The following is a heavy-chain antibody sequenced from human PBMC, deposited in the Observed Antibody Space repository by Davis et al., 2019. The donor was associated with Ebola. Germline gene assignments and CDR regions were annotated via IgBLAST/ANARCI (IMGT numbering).Heavy chain of an antibody. CDR3: ARVDYGEGDV. CDR1: GGSISSGGYY. D-gene: IGHD4-17*01. CDR2: IYYSGST. J-gene: IGHJ6*02. Sequence: SETLSLTCTVSGGSISSGGYYWSWIRQHPGKGLEWIGYIYYSGSTYYNPSLKSRVTISVDTSKNQFSLKLSSVTAADTAVYYCARVDYGEGDVWGQGTTVTVSS. V-gene: IGHV4-31*03.